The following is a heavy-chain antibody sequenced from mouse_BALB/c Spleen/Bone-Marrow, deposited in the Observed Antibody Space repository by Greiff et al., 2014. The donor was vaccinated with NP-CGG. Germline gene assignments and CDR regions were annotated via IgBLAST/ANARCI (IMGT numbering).Heavy chain of an antibody. Sequence: EVKLVESGGGLVQPGGSRKLSCAASGFTFSSFGMHWVRQAPEKGLEWVAYISNGSSPIHYADTVKGRFTISRDNPKNTLFLQMTSLRSEDTAMYYCARKGAMITHYYAMDYWGQGTSVTVSS. CDR3: ARKGAMITHYYAMDY. V-gene: IGHV5-17*02. CDR2: ISNGSSPI. J-gene: IGHJ4*01. D-gene: IGHD2-4*01. CDR1: GFTFSSFG.